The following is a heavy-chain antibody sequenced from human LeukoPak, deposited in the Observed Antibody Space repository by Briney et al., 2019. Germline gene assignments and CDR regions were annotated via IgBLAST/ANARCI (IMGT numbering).Heavy chain of an antibody. Sequence: SETLSLTCTVSGGSISSSSYYWGWIRQPPGKGLEWIGSIYHSGSTYYNPSLKSRVTISVDTSKNQFSLKLSSVTAADTAVYYCARTYRNYYDSSNYYQGPGFFDYWGQGTLVTVSS. CDR3: ARTYRNYYDSSNYYQGPGFFDY. D-gene: IGHD3-22*01. CDR1: GGSISSSSYY. J-gene: IGHJ4*02. V-gene: IGHV4-39*07. CDR2: IYHSGST.